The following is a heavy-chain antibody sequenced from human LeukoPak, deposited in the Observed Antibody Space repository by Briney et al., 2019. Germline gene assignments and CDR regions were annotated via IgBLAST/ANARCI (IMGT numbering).Heavy chain of an antibody. Sequence: GGSLRLSCAVSGITLSNYGMSWVRQAPGKGLEWVSYISSSGSTIYYADSVKGRFTISRDNAKNSLYLQMNSLRAEDTAVYYCARISFHAVSSWYFPPPTVLDYWGQGTLVTVSS. D-gene: IGHD6-13*01. J-gene: IGHJ4*02. CDR1: GITLSNYG. V-gene: IGHV3-48*04. CDR3: ARISFHAVSSWYFPPPTVLDY. CDR2: ISSSGSTI.